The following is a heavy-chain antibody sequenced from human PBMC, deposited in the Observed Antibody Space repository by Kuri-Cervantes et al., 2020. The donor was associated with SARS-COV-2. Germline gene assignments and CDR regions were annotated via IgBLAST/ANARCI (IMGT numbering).Heavy chain of an antibody. CDR3: ARERGSWYVPLRTYYYYYMDV. D-gene: IGHD6-13*01. J-gene: IGHJ6*03. CDR1: GYTFTSYY. Sequence: ALVKVSCKASGYTFTSYYMHWVRQAPGQGLEWMGWISAYNGNTNYAQKLQGRVTMTTDTSTSTAYMELRSLRSDDTAVYYCARERGSWYVPLRTYYYYYMDVWGKGTTVTVSS. CDR2: ISAYNGNT. V-gene: IGHV1-18*04.